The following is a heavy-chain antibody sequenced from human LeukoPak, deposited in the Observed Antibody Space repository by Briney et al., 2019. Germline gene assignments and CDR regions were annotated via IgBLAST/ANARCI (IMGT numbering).Heavy chain of an antibody. CDR1: GFTFTSYN. CDR2: ISSSSSYI. Sequence: GGSLRLSCAASGFTFTSYNMNWVRQAPGKGLEWVSSISSSSSYIYYADSVKGRFTISRDNAKNSLYLQMNSLRAEDTAVYYCTTSYDILSGYFFDYWGQGTLVTVSS. CDR3: TTSYDILSGYFFDY. D-gene: IGHD3-9*01. V-gene: IGHV3-21*01. J-gene: IGHJ4*02.